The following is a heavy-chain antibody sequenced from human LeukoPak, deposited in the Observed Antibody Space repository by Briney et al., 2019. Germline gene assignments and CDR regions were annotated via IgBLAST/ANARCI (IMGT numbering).Heavy chain of an antibody. CDR3: ARDFVVVPAAMMVHYYGMDV. J-gene: IGHJ6*02. Sequence: GGSLRLSCAASGFTFSSYAMSWVRQAPGKGLEWVSAISGSGASTYYAYADSVKGRFTISRDNSKNTLFLQMNSLRAGDTAVYYCARDFVVVPAAMMVHYYGMDVWGQGTTVTVSS. D-gene: IGHD2-2*01. CDR1: GFTFSSYA. CDR2: ISGSGAST. V-gene: IGHV3-23*01.